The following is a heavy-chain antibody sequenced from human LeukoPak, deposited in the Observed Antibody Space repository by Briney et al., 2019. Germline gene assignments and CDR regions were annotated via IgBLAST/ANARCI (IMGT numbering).Heavy chain of an antibody. V-gene: IGHV4-34*01. CDR2: INHSGST. D-gene: IGHD6-19*01. Sequence: PETLSLTCAVYGGSFSGYYWSWIRQPPGKGLEWIGEINHSGSTNYNPSLKSRVTISVDTSKNQFSLKLSSVTAADTAVYYCARVGLIAVAGPIRDFDYWGQGTLVTVSS. CDR1: GGSFSGYY. CDR3: ARVGLIAVAGPIRDFDY. J-gene: IGHJ4*02.